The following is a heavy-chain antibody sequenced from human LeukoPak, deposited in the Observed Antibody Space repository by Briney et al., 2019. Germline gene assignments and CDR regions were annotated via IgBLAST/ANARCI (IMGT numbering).Heavy chain of an antibody. D-gene: IGHD6-19*01. CDR1: GYTFTGYY. CDR3: ARGGVGYSSGWYPGFDY. CDR2: INPNSGGT. Sequence: ASVNVSCKASGYTFTGYYMHWVRQAPGQGLAWMGWINPNSGGTNYAQKLQGRVTMTRDTSISTAYMELSRLRSGDTGVYYCARGGVGYSSGWYPGFDYWGQGTLVTVSS. V-gene: IGHV1-2*02. J-gene: IGHJ4*02.